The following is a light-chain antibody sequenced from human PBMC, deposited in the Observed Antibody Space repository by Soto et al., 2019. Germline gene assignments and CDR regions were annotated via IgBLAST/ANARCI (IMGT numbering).Light chain of an antibody. Sequence: QSVLTQPPSASGTPGQRVTISCSGSSFNIGVHYVYWYQQVPGTAPKLLIYSNDLRPSGIPDRFSGSKSGTSASLAISGLRSEDEAGYYCAAWDDSLNVVLFGGGTKLTVL. CDR1: SFNIGVHY. CDR2: SND. J-gene: IGLJ2*01. CDR3: AAWDDSLNVVL. V-gene: IGLV1-47*02.